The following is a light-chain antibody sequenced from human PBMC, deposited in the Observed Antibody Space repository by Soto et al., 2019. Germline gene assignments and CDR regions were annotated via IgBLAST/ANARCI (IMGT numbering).Light chain of an antibody. CDR3: QQTYSAPAT. J-gene: IGKJ1*01. CDR2: AAS. CDR1: QIISTY. V-gene: IGKV1-39*01. Sequence: DIQMTQSPSSLSASVGDRVTITCRASQIISTYLNWYQQRAGLAPRLLIYAASSLQSGVPPRFSGSGSGTDFTLTISSLQPEDFATYFFQQTYSAPATFGQAPKV.